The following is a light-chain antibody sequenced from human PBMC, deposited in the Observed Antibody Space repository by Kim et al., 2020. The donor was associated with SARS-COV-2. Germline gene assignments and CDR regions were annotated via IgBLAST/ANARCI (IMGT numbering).Light chain of an antibody. V-gene: IGKV1-5*01. CDR1: QSITRW. Sequence: SASVGDRVTITCRASQSITRWVAWYQQKPGKAPKLLIYDASGLKSGVPSRFSGSGSGTEFTLTISSLQPDDFATYYCQQYNTYSYTFGQGTKLEI. CDR2: DAS. J-gene: IGKJ2*01. CDR3: QQYNTYSYT.